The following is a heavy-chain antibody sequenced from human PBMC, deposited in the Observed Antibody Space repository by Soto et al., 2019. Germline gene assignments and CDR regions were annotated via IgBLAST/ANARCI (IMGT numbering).Heavy chain of an antibody. D-gene: IGHD2-2*01. CDR1: GFTFNAYV. J-gene: IGHJ6*02. CDR2: ISFTGDSR. CDR3: AKKSCSSPGCPYGMDV. Sequence: GGSLRLSCAASGFTFNAYVMNWVRQAPGKGLEWVSIISFTGDSRYYADSVKDRFTISRDNSQNTLYLQMNSLRAEDTAVYYCAKKSCSSPGCPYGMDVWGQGTTVTVS. V-gene: IGHV3-23*01.